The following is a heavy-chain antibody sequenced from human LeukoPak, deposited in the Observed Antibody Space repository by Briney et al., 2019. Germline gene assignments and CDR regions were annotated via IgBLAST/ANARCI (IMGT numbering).Heavy chain of an antibody. CDR2: IYWDADK. J-gene: IGHJ4*02. V-gene: IGHV2-5*02. CDR3: ARVGFCSSTSCYSGAYYFDY. Sequence: SGPTLVKPTQTLTLTCTFSGFSLNTNGVGVGWIRQPPGKALEWLALIYWDADKRYSPSLKSRLTVTKDISKNQVVLTMTNMDLVDTATYYCARVGFCSSTSCYSGAYYFDYWGQGTLVTVSS. D-gene: IGHD2-2*02. CDR1: GFSLNTNGVG.